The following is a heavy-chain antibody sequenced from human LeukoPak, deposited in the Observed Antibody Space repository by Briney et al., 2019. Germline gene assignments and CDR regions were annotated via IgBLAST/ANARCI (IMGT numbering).Heavy chain of an antibody. V-gene: IGHV3-7*01. D-gene: IGHD4-17*01. Sequence: GGSLRLSCAASGFTFSSYWMSWVRQAPGKGLEWVANIKQDGSEKNYVDSVKGRFTISRDNAKNSLDLQMNSLRAEDTAVYYCARDKSYGDSSDYWGQGTLVTVSS. CDR3: ARDKSYGDSSDY. CDR1: GFTFSSYW. CDR2: IKQDGSEK. J-gene: IGHJ4*02.